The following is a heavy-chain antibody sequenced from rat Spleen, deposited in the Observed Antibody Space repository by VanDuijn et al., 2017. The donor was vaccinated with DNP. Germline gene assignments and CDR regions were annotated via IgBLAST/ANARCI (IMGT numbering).Heavy chain of an antibody. CDR3: ARWTTGFDY. Sequence: EVQLQESGPGLVKPSQSLSLTCSVTGFSITNNYWAWIRRFPGNKLEWMGYISYSGYTNYNPSLRGRVSNTRDTSKNQFFLQLNSIIAEDTATYYCARWTTGFDYWGQGVMVTVSS. CDR2: ISYSGYT. D-gene: IGHD1-4*01. V-gene: IGHV3-1*01. J-gene: IGHJ2*01. CDR1: GFSITNNY.